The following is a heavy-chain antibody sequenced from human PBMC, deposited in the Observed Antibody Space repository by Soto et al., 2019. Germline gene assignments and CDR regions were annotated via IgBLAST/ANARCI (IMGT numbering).Heavy chain of an antibody. CDR1: GFTFSSYG. CDR2: ISYDGSNK. CDR3: AKDQGGCPVRGSCHSFDY. V-gene: IGHV3-30*18. D-gene: IGHD2-15*01. Sequence: QVQLVESGGGVVQPGRSLRLSCAASGFTFSSYGMHWVRQAPGKGLEWVAVISYDGSNKYYADSVKGRFTISRDNSKNTLYLQMNSLRAEDTAVYYCAKDQGGCPVRGSCHSFDYWGQGTLVTVSS. J-gene: IGHJ4*02.